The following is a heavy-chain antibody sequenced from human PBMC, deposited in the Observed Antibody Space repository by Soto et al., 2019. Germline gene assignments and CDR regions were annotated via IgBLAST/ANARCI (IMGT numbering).Heavy chain of an antibody. CDR3: ATAGPITIFGVVTRDYYYYYYMDV. Sequence: ASVKVSCKVSGYTLTELSMHWVRQAPGKGLEWMGGFDPEDGETIYAQKFQGRVTMTEDTSTDTAYMELSSLRSEDTAVYYCATAGPITIFGVVTRDYYYYYYMDVWGKGTTVTVSS. V-gene: IGHV1-24*01. CDR1: GYTLTELS. D-gene: IGHD3-3*01. J-gene: IGHJ6*03. CDR2: FDPEDGET.